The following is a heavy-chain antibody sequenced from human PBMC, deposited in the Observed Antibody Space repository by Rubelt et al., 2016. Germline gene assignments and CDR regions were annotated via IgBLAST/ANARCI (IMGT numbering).Heavy chain of an antibody. V-gene: IGHV1-18*01. CDR2: ISPYSDHT. Sequence: QLVQSGPEVKNPGASLKVSCKSSDYSFTTYSITWVRQAPGQGLEWMGWISPYSDHTSYAQKFQGRVTLTADTSSCTAYSGLTNVRSDDTAVYYCARIFSFGVFDFWGQGTLVSVSS. J-gene: IGHJ4*02. D-gene: IGHD3-3*01. CDR1: DYSFTTYS. CDR3: ARIFSFGVFDF.